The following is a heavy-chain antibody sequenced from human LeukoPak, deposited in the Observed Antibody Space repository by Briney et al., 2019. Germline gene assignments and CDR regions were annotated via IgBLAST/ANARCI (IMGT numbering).Heavy chain of an antibody. J-gene: IGHJ5*02. V-gene: IGHV3-49*03. CDR3: ARGVPGATWFDP. Sequence: DYAMSWFRQAPGKGVEWVAFIRIKPYGSTTEYAGSVKGRFTILRDDSKTLDYLQMNSLKSEDTAVYYCARGVPGATWFDPWGQGTQVTVSS. CDR1: DYA. D-gene: IGHD1-1*01. CDR2: IRIKPYGSTT.